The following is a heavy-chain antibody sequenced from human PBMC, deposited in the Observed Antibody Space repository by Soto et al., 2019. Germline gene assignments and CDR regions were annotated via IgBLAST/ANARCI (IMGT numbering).Heavy chain of an antibody. Sequence: EVQLLESGGGLVQPGGSLRLSCAASGFTFSSYAMNWVRQAPGKGLEWVSVISGSGGSTYYTDSVKGRFTISRHNSKNTLYLQINSLRAEDTAVYYCARRSSSWYFDCWGQGTLVNVSS. CDR3: ARRSSSWYFDC. CDR1: GFTFSSYA. CDR2: ISGSGGST. V-gene: IGHV3-23*01. J-gene: IGHJ4*02. D-gene: IGHD6-13*01.